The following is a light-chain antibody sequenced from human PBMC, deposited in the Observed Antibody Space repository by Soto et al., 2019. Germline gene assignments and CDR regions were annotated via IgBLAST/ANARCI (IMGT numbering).Light chain of an antibody. Sequence: QSVLTQSPSASASLGASVKLTCTRSSGHINYAIAWHQQQPEKGTRYLLKLNRDGSHSKGDAIPNRFSSSSSGAERDLTSSSLQSEDEAYYYCQNWGTGIVIFGGGTKLTVL. CDR3: QNWGTGIVI. V-gene: IGLV4-69*01. CDR2: LNRDGSH. J-gene: IGLJ2*01. CDR1: SGHINYA.